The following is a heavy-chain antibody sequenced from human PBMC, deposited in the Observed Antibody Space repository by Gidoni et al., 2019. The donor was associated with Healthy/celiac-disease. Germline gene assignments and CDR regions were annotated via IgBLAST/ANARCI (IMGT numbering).Heavy chain of an antibody. D-gene: IGHD2-21*02. V-gene: IGHV3-33*01. CDR1: GFTFSSYG. CDR2: IWYDGSNK. CDR3: ARPSPCGGDCFFFDY. J-gene: IGHJ4*02. Sequence: QVQLVESGGGVVQPGRSLRLSCAASGFTFSSYGMHWVRQAPGKGLEWVAVIWYDGSNKYYADSVKGRFTISRDNSKNTLYLQMNSLRAEDTAVYYCARPSPCGGDCFFFDYWGQGTLVTVSS.